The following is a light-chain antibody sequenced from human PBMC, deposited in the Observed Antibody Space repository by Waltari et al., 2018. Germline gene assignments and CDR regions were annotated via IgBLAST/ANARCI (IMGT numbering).Light chain of an antibody. Sequence: SSELTQDPAVSVAMGQKVTITCQGNSLRSYYASWYQQRPGQAPILVIYDQNTRPSGVPDRFSGSRSDNTASLTITGAQAEDEASYYCHSRDGSGSGGSFGGGTKLTVL. V-gene: IGLV3-19*01. CDR1: SLRSYY. J-gene: IGLJ2*01. CDR2: DQN. CDR3: HSRDGSGSGGS.